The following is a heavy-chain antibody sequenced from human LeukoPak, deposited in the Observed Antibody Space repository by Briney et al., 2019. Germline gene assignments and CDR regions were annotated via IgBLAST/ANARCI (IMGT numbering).Heavy chain of an antibody. CDR3: ARGLQHSTGTNWFDA. D-gene: IGHD2-2*01. J-gene: IGHJ5*02. Sequence: SQTLSLTCAISGDSVSSHRAAWNWIRQSPSRGLEWLGRTYYRSKWYYDYPLSVRGRITITPDTSKNQFSLPLNSMTPEDSAVYYCARGLQHSTGTNWFDAWGQGAQVIVSS. CDR1: GDSVSSHRAA. V-gene: IGHV6-1*01. CDR2: TYYRSKWYY.